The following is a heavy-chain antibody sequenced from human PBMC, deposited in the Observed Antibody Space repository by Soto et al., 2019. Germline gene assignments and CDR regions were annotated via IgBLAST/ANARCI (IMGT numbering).Heavy chain of an antibody. J-gene: IGHJ6*02. CDR3: AKENGIEYSSSSYYYYGMDV. CDR1: GFTFSSYG. CDR2: ISYDGSNK. D-gene: IGHD6-13*01. V-gene: IGHV3-30*18. Sequence: VGSLRRSCAASGFTFSSYGMHWVRQAPGKGLECVAVISYDGSNKYYADSVKGRFTISRDNSKNTLYLQMNSLRAEETAVYYCAKENGIEYSSSSYYYYGMDVWGQGTTVTVSS.